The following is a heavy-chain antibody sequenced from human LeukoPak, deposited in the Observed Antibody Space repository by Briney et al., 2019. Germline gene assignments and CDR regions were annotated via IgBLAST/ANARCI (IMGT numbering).Heavy chain of an antibody. Sequence: GGSLRLSCAASGFTFSDYYMSWIRQAPGKGLEWVSYISSSGSTIYYADSVKGRFTISRDNAKNSLYLQMNGLRAEDTAVYYCARDKGVVPAATSFDYWGQGTLVTVSS. V-gene: IGHV3-11*04. CDR3: ARDKGVVPAATSFDY. CDR1: GFTFSDYY. D-gene: IGHD2-2*01. CDR2: ISSSGSTI. J-gene: IGHJ4*02.